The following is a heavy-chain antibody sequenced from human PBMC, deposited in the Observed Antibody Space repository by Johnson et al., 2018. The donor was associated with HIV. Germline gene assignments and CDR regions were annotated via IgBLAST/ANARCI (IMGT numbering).Heavy chain of an antibody. CDR3: ARVAVSTAAGGVPLDI. CDR2: TWFDGSKT. CDR1: GFTFSNYG. V-gene: IGHV3-33*03. J-gene: IGHJ3*02. D-gene: IGHD2-2*01. Sequence: QVQLVESGGGVVQPGRSLRLSCAASGFTFSNYGIHWVRQAPGKGLEWVASTWFDGSKTYYSDSVRGRFIISRDNSKNTLYLQMNSLRAEDTALYFCARVAVSTAAGGVPLDIWGPGTMVTVSA.